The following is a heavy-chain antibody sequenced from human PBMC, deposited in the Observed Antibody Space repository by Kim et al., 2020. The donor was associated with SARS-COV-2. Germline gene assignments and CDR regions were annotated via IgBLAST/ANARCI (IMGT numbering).Heavy chain of an antibody. Sequence: QKFQGRVTMTREPSASTAYMELSSLRSEDTAVYYCARSPRVNWNAPIDYWGQGTLVTVSS. V-gene: IGHV1-3*01. J-gene: IGHJ4*02. CDR3: ARSPRVNWNAPIDY. D-gene: IGHD1-1*01.